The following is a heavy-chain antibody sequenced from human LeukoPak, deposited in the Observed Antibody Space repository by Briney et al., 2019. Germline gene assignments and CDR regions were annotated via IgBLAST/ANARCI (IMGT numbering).Heavy chain of an antibody. CDR2: IYYSGST. CDR3: ARDLDSSLDY. V-gene: IGHV4-59*01. D-gene: IGHD6-13*01. J-gene: IGHJ4*02. Sequence: SETLSLTCAVSGGSISSYYWSWIRQPPGKGLEWIGYIYYSGSTNYNPSLKSRVTISVDTSKNQFSLKLSSVTAADTAVYYCARDLDSSLDYWGQGTLVTVSS. CDR1: GGSISSYY.